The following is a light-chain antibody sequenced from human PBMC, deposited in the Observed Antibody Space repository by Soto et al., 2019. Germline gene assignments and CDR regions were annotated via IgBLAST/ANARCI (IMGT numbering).Light chain of an antibody. CDR1: QRVSNNY. CDR3: QQYGRSPWT. Sequence: EIVLTQSPGTLSLSPGERATLSCRASQRVSNNYLAWYQQKPGQPPRLLIFGASNRAAGIPDRFSGSGSGTDFSLTISRLESEDAAVYHCQQYGRSPWTFGQGTKVEIK. CDR2: GAS. J-gene: IGKJ1*01. V-gene: IGKV3-20*01.